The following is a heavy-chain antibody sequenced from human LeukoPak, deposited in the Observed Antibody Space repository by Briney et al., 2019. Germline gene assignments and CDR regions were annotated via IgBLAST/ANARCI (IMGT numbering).Heavy chain of an antibody. CDR2: ISYDGSNK. V-gene: IGHV3-30-3*01. CDR1: GFTFSSYA. CDR3: ARGVAVASYYYGMDV. D-gene: IGHD6-19*01. J-gene: IGHJ6*02. Sequence: GESLRLSCAASGFTFSSYAMHWVRQAPGKGLEWVAVISYDGSNKYYADSVKGRFTISRDNSKNTLYLQMNSLRAEDTAVYYCARGVAVASYYYGMDVWGQGTTVTVSS.